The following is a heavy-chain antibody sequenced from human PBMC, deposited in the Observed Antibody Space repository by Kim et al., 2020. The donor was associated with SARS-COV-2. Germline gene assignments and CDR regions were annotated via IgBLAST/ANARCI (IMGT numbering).Heavy chain of an antibody. CDR1: GFTFSTYW. CDR2: INPGGSEK. J-gene: IGHJ4*02. Sequence: GGSLRLSCTASGFTFSTYWMTWVRQAPGRGLEWMASINPGGSEKYYADSVKGRFTISRDNANNSLYLQLNVLRAEDTALYYCARDPDYGGSGVFLGFWGQGTLVTVSS. D-gene: IGHD4-17*01. CDR3: ARDPDYGGSGVFLGF. V-gene: IGHV3-7*03.